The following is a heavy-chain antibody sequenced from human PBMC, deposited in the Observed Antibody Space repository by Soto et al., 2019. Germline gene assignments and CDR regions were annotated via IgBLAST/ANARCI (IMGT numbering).Heavy chain of an antibody. Sequence: QVQLVQSGAEVKKPGSSVKVSCKASGGTFNTYNINWVRQAPGQGLEWMGGILPIFGTTNYAQRFQGRVTITADDSTSTAYMELNSPRSEDTAVYYCARDETGDSYYYFYGIGVWGQGTTVTVTS. CDR2: ILPIFGTT. CDR1: GGTFNTYN. V-gene: IGHV1-69*01. CDR3: ARDETGDSYYYFYGIGV. J-gene: IGHJ6*02. D-gene: IGHD7-27*01.